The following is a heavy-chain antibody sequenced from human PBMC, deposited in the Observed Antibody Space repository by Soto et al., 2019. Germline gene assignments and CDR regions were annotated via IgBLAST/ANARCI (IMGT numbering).Heavy chain of an antibody. CDR2: INANNGNT. CDR1: GYTFTSYD. CDR3: ARDSYYYDSSGYENFDY. Sequence: ASVKVSCKASGYTFTSYDINWVRQATGQGLEWMGWINANNGNTNYAQKLQGRVTMTTDTSTSTAYMELRSLRSDDTAVYYCARDSYYYDSSGYENFDYWGQGTLVTVSS. D-gene: IGHD3-22*01. V-gene: IGHV1-18*01. J-gene: IGHJ4*02.